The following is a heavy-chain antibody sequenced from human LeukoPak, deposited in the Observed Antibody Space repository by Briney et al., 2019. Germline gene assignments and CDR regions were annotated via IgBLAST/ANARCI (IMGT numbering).Heavy chain of an antibody. CDR2: IYYSGST. V-gene: IGHV4-39*07. D-gene: IGHD3-22*01. CDR1: GGSISSSSYY. CDR3: ARKRTYYYDSSGYPRYNWFDP. J-gene: IGHJ5*02. Sequence: KPSETLSLTCTVSGGSISSSSYYWGWIRQPPGKGLEWIGSIYYSGSTYYNPSLKSRVTTSVDTSKNQFSLKLSSVTAADTAVYYCARKRTYYYDSSGYPRYNWFDPWGQGTLVTVSS.